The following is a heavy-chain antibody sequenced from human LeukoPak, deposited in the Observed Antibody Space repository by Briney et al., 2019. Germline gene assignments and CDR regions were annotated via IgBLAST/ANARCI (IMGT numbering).Heavy chain of an antibody. D-gene: IGHD3-22*01. Sequence: GGSLRLSCAASGFTFDDYAMHWVRQAPGKGLEGVSGISWNSGSIGYADSVKGRFTISRDNAKNSLYLQMNSLRAENTALYYCAKDLNGWVITGFDYWGQGTLVTVSS. CDR2: ISWNSGSI. CDR3: AKDLNGWVITGFDY. J-gene: IGHJ4*02. CDR1: GFTFDDYA. V-gene: IGHV3-9*01.